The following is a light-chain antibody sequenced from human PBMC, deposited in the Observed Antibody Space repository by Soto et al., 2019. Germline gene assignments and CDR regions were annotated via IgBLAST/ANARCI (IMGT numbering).Light chain of an antibody. J-gene: IGLJ1*01. CDR3: SSYTSSSTRV. CDR2: DVS. CDR1: SSDVGGYNY. V-gene: IGLV2-14*01. Sequence: QSVLTQPASVSGSPGQSIAISCTGTSSDVGGYNYVSWYQLHPDKAPKLMIYDVSNRPSGVSNRFSGSKSGNTASLTISGLQAEDEADYYCSSYTSSSTRVFGTGTKATV.